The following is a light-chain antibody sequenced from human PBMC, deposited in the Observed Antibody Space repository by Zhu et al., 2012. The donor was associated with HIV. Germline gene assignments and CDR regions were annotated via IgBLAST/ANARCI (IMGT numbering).Light chain of an antibody. CDR2: EAS. V-gene: IGKV1-5*03. J-gene: IGKJ4*01. Sequence: DIQMTQSPSTLSASVGDRVTITCRASQSVYKWLAWYQQKPDKAPKLLIYEASNLETGVPSRFSGSGSGTEFTLTISSLQPEDFATYFCQHLTLYPTFGGGSKVEIK. CDR3: QHLTLYPT. CDR1: QSVYKW.